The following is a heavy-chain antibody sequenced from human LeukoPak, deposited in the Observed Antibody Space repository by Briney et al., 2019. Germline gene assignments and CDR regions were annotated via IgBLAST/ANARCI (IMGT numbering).Heavy chain of an antibody. CDR1: GFTFDDFA. CDR3: AKDSSIAARVFVY. CDR2: ISWNSGSI. Sequence: GGSLRLSCAASGFTFDDFAMPGVRQAPGKGLDWASGISWNSGSIGYADSVKGRFTISRDNAKNSLYLQMNSLRAEDTALYYCAKDSSIAARVFVYWGQGTLVTVSS. J-gene: IGHJ4*02. D-gene: IGHD6-6*01. V-gene: IGHV3-9*01.